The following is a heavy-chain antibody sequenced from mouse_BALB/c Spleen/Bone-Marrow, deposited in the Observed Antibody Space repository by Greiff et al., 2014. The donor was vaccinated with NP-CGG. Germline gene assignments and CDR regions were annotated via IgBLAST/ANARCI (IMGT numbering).Heavy chain of an antibody. CDR1: GYTFTSYW. CDR3: TTLARNYFDY. V-gene: IGHV1-5*01. Sequence: VQLQQSGTVLARPGASVKMSCKASGYTFTSYWMHWVKQRPGQGLEWNGTIYPGNSDTTYNQKFKGKAKLTAVTSTSTAYMELSSLTNEDSAVYYCTTLARNYFDYWGQGTTLTVSS. CDR2: IYPGNSDT. J-gene: IGHJ2*01.